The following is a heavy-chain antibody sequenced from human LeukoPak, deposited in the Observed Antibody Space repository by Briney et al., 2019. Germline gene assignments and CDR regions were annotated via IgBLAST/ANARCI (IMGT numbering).Heavy chain of an antibody. V-gene: IGHV4-59*12. CDR1: GGSLTNYY. CDR2: SYYSGIT. CDR3: ARDSTTVTTYIDY. Sequence: PSETLSLTCTVSGGSLTNYYWSWIRQPPGKGLEWIGHSYYSGITNYNPSLKSRVTISVDTSKNQFSLRLSSVTAADTAVYYCARDSTTVTTYIDYWGQGTLVTVSS. D-gene: IGHD4-17*01. J-gene: IGHJ4*02.